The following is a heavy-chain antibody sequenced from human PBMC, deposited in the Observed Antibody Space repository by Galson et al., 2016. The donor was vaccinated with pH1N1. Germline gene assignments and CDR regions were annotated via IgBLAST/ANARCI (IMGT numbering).Heavy chain of an antibody. Sequence: QSGAEVKKPGESLKISCKGSGYSLTTDWIGWVRQMPGKGLECMGVIYPGDSDTKYNPSFEGQVVISADKSISSVFLQWNSLEASDTAMYYCARSTKGVSTGHFDSWGQGTLVTVSS. CDR3: ARSTKGVSTGHFDS. J-gene: IGHJ4*02. CDR2: IYPGDSDT. D-gene: IGHD1-1*01. CDR1: GYSLTTDW. V-gene: IGHV5-51*01.